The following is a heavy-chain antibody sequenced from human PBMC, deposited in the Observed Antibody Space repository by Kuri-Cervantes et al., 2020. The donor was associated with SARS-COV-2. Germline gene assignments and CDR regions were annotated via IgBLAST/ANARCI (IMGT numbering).Heavy chain of an antibody. Sequence: GESLKISCAASGFTFSSYSMNWVRQAPGKGLEWVSPISSSSSYIYYADSVKGRFTISRDNAKNSLYLQMNSLRAEDTAVYYCAKVMTTGSYYYYYMDVWGKGTTVTVSS. CDR2: ISSSSSYI. CDR1: GFTFSSYS. V-gene: IGHV3-21*04. J-gene: IGHJ6*03. CDR3: AKVMTTGSYYYYYMDV. D-gene: IGHD4-17*01.